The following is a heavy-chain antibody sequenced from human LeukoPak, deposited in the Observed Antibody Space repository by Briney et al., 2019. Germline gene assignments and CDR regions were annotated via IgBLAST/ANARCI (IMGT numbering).Heavy chain of an antibody. J-gene: IGHJ4*02. CDR2: ISTSSNYI. D-gene: IGHD2-2*02. CDR3: ARDRYRNDY. Sequence: PGGSLRLSCATSGFTFSSYSMNWVRQAPGKGLEWVSFISTSSNYIYYADSVKGRFTTSRDNANNSLYLQMNSLRAEDTAVYYCARDRYRNDYWGQGTLVTVSS. CDR1: GFTFSSYS. V-gene: IGHV3-21*01.